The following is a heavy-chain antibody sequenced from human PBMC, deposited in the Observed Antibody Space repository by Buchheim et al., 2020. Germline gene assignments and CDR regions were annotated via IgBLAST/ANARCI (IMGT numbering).Heavy chain of an antibody. CDR1: GASISNSRSYY. CDR3: ARHHRPPAYDFDY. D-gene: IGHD4-17*01. CDR2: MYYTGDR. Sequence: QLQLRESGPGLVKPSETLSLTCTVSGASISNSRSYYWGWIRQPPGKGLEWIASMYYTGDRHYNPSLESRVSIAVDTSKNQPSLDLYSLTAADTGVYYCARHHRPPAYDFDYWGQGAL. V-gene: IGHV4-39*01. J-gene: IGHJ4*02.